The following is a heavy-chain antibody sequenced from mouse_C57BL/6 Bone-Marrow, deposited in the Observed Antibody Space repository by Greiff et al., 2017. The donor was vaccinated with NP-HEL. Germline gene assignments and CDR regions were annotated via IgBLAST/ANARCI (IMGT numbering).Heavy chain of an antibody. CDR2: SRNKANDYTT. CDR3: ARDEYTTGGSMDY. D-gene: IGHD1-1*01. CDR1: GFTFRDFY. J-gene: IGHJ4*01. V-gene: IGHV7-1*01. Sequence: DVMLVESGGGLVQSGRSLRLSCATSGFTFRDFYMEWVRHAPGKGLEWIAASRNKANDYTTEYSASVKGRFIVSIDTSQSNLYRQMNALRAEDTAIDYCARDEYTTGGSMDYWGQGTSVTVSS.